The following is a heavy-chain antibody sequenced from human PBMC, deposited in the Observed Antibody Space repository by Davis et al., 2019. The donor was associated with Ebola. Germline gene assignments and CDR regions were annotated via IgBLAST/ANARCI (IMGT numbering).Heavy chain of an antibody. Sequence: GESLKISCAASGFTFGDYAMNWVRQAPGKGLEWVSSISSSSSYIYYADSVKGRFTISRDNAKNSLYLQMNSLRAEDTAVYYCARGFSKWFRELSDYWGQGTLVTVSS. V-gene: IGHV3-21*01. J-gene: IGHJ4*02. CDR1: GFTFGDYA. CDR2: ISSSSSYI. D-gene: IGHD3-10*01. CDR3: ARGFSKWFRELSDY.